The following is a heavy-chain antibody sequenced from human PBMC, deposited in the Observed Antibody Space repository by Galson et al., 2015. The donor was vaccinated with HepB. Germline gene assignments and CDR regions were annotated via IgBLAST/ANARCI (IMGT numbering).Heavy chain of an antibody. Sequence: SLRLSCAASGFTFNTYSMNWVRQAPGKGLEWVSYISGSSDTIHYADSVDGRFIVSRDNAKNSLYLQMNSLRAEDTAVYYCARAPGGYYYKHWGQGTLVAVSS. CDR2: ISGSSDTI. J-gene: IGHJ1*01. CDR1: GFTFNTYS. D-gene: IGHD3-3*01. CDR3: ARAPGGYYYKH. V-gene: IGHV3-48*04.